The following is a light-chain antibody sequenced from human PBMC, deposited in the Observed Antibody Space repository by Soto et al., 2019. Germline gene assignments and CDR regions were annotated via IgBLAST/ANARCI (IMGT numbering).Light chain of an antibody. V-gene: IGLV2-23*01. CDR3: CSYAGSSTLI. J-gene: IGLJ2*01. Sequence: QSALTQPVSVSGSPGQSITISCTGTSSDVGSYNLVSWYQQHPGKAPKLMIYEGTKRPSGLSNRFSGSRSGNTASLTISGLQAGDEADYYCCSYAGSSTLIFGGGTQLTVL. CDR2: EGT. CDR1: SSDVGSYNL.